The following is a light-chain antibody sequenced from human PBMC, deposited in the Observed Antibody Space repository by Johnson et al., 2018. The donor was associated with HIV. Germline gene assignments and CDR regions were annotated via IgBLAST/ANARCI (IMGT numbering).Light chain of an antibody. CDR1: SSNIGNNY. V-gene: IGLV1-51*02. CDR3: GTWGSSLSAGV. J-gene: IGLJ1*01. Sequence: QSVLTQPPSVSAAPGQKVTISCSGSSSNIGNNYVSWYQQLPGTAPKLLIYENNKRPSGIPDRFSGSNSGTSATLGITGLQTGDEADYYCGTWGSSLSAGVFGTGTKVTVL. CDR2: ENN.